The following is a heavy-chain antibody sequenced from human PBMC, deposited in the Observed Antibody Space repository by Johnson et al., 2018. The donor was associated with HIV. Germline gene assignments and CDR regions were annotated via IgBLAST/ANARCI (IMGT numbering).Heavy chain of an antibody. D-gene: IGHD2-2*01. CDR1: GFTFNTYA. J-gene: IGHJ3*02. CDR2: ISYDGPNK. CDR3: AGGLQSMTVVVTRGAFDI. Sequence: QVQLVESGGGVVQPGRSLRLSCAASGFTFNTYAMNWVRQAPGKGLEWVALISYDGPNKYYADSVKVRFTIYRDNSKNTLYLQMNSLRVEDTDVYYLAGGLQSMTVVVTRGAFDIWGQGTMVTVSS. V-gene: IGHV3-30*14.